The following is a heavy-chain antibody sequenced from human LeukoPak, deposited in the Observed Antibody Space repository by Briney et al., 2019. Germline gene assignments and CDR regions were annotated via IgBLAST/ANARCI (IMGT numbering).Heavy chain of an antibody. V-gene: IGHV3-21*01. Sequence: KSGGSLRLSCAATGFIFSNYAMNWVRQAPGKGLEWVSSISSSSSYIYYADSVKGRFTISRDNSKNTLYLQMNSLRPEDTAVYSCAKVRKYHSSGYYSDFDYWGQGTLVTVSS. CDR2: ISSSSSYI. D-gene: IGHD3-22*01. J-gene: IGHJ4*02. CDR1: GFIFSNYA. CDR3: AKVRKYHSSGYYSDFDY.